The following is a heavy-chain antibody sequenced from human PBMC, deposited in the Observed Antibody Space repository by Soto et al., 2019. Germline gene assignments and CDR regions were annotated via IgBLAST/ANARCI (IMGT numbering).Heavy chain of an antibody. V-gene: IGHV3-23*01. CDR1: GFTVSSHA. CDR2: ITADGGT. Sequence: GGSMRLSCEGSGFTVSSHAMPWISKAPGKGPEWVSTITADGGTYYADSVKGRFAMSRDTSEKILYLQMNSLGAEDTAAYYCAPHVSCSGGSCQYDAFAIRGQGTMVTVSS. CDR3: APHVSCSGGSCQYDAFAI. J-gene: IGHJ3*02. D-gene: IGHD2-15*01.